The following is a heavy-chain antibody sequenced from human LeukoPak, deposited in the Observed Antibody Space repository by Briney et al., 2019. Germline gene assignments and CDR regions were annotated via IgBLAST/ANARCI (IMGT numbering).Heavy chain of an antibody. CDR2: ISSSSSYI. CDR1: GFTFSSYS. D-gene: IGHD6-19*01. V-gene: IGHV3-21*01. J-gene: IGHJ3*02. CDR3: ATPYSSGWYNAFDI. Sequence: GGSLRLSCAASGFTFSSYSMNWVRQAPGKGLEWVSSISSSSSYIYYADSVKGRFTISRDNAKNSLYLQMNSLRAEDTAVYYCATPYSSGWYNAFDIWGQGTMVTVSS.